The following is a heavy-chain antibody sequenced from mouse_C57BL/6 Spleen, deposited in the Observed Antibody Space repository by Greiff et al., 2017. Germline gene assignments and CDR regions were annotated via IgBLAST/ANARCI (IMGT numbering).Heavy chain of an antibody. V-gene: IGHV1-82*01. J-gene: IGHJ4*01. CDR1: GYAFSSSW. CDR3: ASAYYGSSRDAMDY. CDR2: IYPGDGDT. Sequence: QVQLQQSGPELVKPGASVKISCKASGYAFSSSWMTWVKQRPGKGLEWIGRIYPGDGDTNYNGKFKGRVTMTVDNSSSTVYMQLSSLTSEDSGVYFYASAYYGSSRDAMDYWGQGTSVTVSS. D-gene: IGHD2-10*01.